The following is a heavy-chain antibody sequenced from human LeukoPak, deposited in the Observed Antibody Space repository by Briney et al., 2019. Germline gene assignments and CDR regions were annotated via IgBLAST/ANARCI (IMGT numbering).Heavy chain of an antibody. J-gene: IGHJ5*02. V-gene: IGHV1-69*08. CDR2: IIAILDTA. Sequence: SVKVSCKASGGSFSDYSISWVRQAPGQGLEWMGRIIAILDTAHYAQKFQGRFTITADKSTTTVYMELSSLRSDDTAVYYCVRSGYDYDWFDPWGQGALVTVSS. CDR1: GGSFSDYS. D-gene: IGHD5-12*01. CDR3: VRSGYDYDWFDP.